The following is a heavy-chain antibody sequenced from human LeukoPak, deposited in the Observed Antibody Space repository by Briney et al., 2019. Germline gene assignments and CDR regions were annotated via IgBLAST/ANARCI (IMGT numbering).Heavy chain of an antibody. J-gene: IGHJ6*02. V-gene: IGHV3-30*03. CDR3: ARAYGSYYYYGMDV. D-gene: IGHD3-10*01. Sequence: GRSLTLSCAASGFTFSSYGMHWVRQAPGKGLEWVAVISYDGSNKYYADSVKGRFTISRDNSKNTLYLQMNSLRAEDTAVYYCARAYGSYYYYGMDVWGQGTTVTVSS. CDR1: GFTFSSYG. CDR2: ISYDGSNK.